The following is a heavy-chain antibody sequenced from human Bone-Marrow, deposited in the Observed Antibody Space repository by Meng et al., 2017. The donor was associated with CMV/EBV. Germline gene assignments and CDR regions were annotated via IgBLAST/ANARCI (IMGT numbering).Heavy chain of an antibody. Sequence: GESLKIFCAAPGFTFSSYAIHWVRQAPGKGLEWVAVISYDGSNKYYADSVKGRFTISRDNSKNTLYLQMNSLRAEDTAVYYCARDLKDIVVVPAAIIPPSDYYYGMDVWGQGTTVTVSS. V-gene: IGHV3-30*04. CDR1: GFTFSSYA. CDR3: ARDLKDIVVVPAAIIPPSDYYYGMDV. CDR2: ISYDGSNK. J-gene: IGHJ6*02. D-gene: IGHD2-2*02.